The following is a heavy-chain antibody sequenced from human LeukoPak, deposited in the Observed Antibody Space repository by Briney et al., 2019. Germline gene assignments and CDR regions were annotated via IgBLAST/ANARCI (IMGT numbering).Heavy chain of an antibody. CDR2: ISRNGRST. V-gene: IGHV3-64D*06. CDR3: VNQISGWVY. Sequence: PVGSLRLSCSASGFTFDSYEMHWVRQAPGKGLEYVSGISRNGRSTRNGDSVKGRFTISRDNSKNMLFLQMTSLRAEDTAVYYCVNQISGWVYWGQGTLVTVSS. D-gene: IGHD6-19*01. J-gene: IGHJ4*02. CDR1: GFTFDSYE.